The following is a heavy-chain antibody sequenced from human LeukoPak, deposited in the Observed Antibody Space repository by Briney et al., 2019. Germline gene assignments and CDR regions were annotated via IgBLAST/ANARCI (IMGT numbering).Heavy chain of an antibody. V-gene: IGHV4-34*01. CDR1: GGSFSGYY. CDR3: ARVRATGAFDI. Sequence: KPSETLSLTCAVYGGSFSGYYWTWIRQPPGKGLEWIGEINHSGSTNYNPSLKSRVTISVDTSKNQFSLKLSSETAADTAVYYCARVRATGAFDIWGQGTMVTVSS. D-gene: IGHD1-26*01. J-gene: IGHJ3*02. CDR2: INHSGST.